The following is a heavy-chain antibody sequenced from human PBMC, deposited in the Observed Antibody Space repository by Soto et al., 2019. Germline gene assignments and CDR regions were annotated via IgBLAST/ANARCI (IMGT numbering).Heavy chain of an antibody. D-gene: IGHD6-13*01. V-gene: IGHV3-23*01. CDR2: ITGSGGST. Sequence: PVGSLRLSCAASGFIFSTYAMNWFRQAPGKGLEWVSTITGSGGSTYYADSVKGQFTISRANSKNTLYLQMNSLRAEDTAVYYCAKGSGTSWSSDFQHWGQGTLVTVSS. J-gene: IGHJ1*01. CDR1: GFIFSTYA. CDR3: AKGSGTSWSSDFQH.